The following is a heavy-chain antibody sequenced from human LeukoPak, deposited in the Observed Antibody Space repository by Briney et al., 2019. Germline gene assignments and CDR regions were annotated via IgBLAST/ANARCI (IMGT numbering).Heavy chain of an antibody. CDR1: GFTFGDYA. CDR3: TRDLTSFDY. D-gene: IGHD1-14*01. Sequence: GGSLRLSCTASGFTFGDYAMSWVRQAPGKGLEWVGFIRSKAYGGTTEYAASVKGRFTISRDDSKSIAYLQMNSLKTEDTAVYYCTRDLTSFDYWGQGPRSPSPQ. J-gene: IGHJ4*02. V-gene: IGHV3-49*04. CDR2: IRSKAYGGTT.